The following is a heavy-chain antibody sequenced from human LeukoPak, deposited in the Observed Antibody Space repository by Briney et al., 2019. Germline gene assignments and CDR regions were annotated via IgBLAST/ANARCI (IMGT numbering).Heavy chain of an antibody. CDR2: IWYDGSKK. V-gene: IGHV3-33*01. CDR3: VRPHSTASGGMDV. CDR1: GFIFSTYG. D-gene: IGHD4-11*01. J-gene: IGHJ6*02. Sequence: GGSLRLSCAASGFIFSTYGMHWVRQAPGKGLEWVAVIWYDGSKKFYTDSVKGRFAVSRDNSKNTLDLQMNSLRAEDTAIYYCVRPHSTASGGMDVWGQGTTVTVSS.